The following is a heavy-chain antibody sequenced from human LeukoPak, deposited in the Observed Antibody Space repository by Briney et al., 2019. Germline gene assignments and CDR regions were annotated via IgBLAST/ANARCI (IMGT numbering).Heavy chain of an antibody. Sequence: GGSLRLSCVASRFGFEHYGMHWVRQAPGKGLEWVSAISGSGGSTYYADSVKGRFTISRDNSKNTLYLQMNSLRAEDTAVYYCAKGYSYGPSKYYFDYWGQGTLVTVSS. V-gene: IGHV3-23*01. CDR3: AKGYSYGPSKYYFDY. D-gene: IGHD5-18*01. CDR1: RFGFEHYG. J-gene: IGHJ4*02. CDR2: ISGSGGST.